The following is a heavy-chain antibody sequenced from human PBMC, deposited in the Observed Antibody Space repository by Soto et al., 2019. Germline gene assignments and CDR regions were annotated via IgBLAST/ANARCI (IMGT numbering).Heavy chain of an antibody. CDR1: GYTFTSYG. CDR3: ALSPPDYDFGSGSVIGY. J-gene: IGHJ4*02. CDR2: ISAYNGNT. D-gene: IGHD3-3*01. Sequence: GASVKVSCKASGYTFTSYGISWVRQAPGQGLEWMGWISAYNGNTNYAQKLQGGVTMTTDTSTSTANMELRSLRSDDTAVYYCALSPPDYDFGSGSVIGYWGQGTLVTVSS. V-gene: IGHV1-18*01.